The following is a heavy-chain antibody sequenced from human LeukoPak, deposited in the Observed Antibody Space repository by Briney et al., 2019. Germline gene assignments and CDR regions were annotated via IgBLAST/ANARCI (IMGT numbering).Heavy chain of an antibody. V-gene: IGHV3-33*01. Sequence: GRSLRLSCAASGFTFSSYGMHCVRQAPGKGLEWVAVIWYDGSNKYYADSVKGRFTISRDNSKNTLYLQMNSLGAEDTAVYYCARGSSSSWSQFDYWGQGTLVPVSS. CDR2: IWYDGSNK. CDR3: ARGSSSSWSQFDY. D-gene: IGHD6-13*01. CDR1: GFTFSSYG. J-gene: IGHJ4*02.